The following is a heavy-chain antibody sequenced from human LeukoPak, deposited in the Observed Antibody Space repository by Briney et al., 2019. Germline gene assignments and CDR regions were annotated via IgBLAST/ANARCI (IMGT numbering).Heavy chain of an antibody. J-gene: IGHJ4*02. CDR1: GYTFTGYY. CDR2: MNPNSGNT. Sequence: ASVKVSCKASGYTFTGYYIHWVRQATGQGLEWMGWMNPNSGNTGYAQKFQGRVTTTRDMSTSTVYMELSSLRSEDTAVYYCARDPSGSYPYFDYWGQGTLVTVSS. D-gene: IGHD1-26*01. V-gene: IGHV1-8*02. CDR3: ARDPSGSYPYFDY.